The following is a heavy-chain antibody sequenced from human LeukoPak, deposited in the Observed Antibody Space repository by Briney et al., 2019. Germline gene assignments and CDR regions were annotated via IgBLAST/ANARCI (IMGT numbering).Heavy chain of an antibody. CDR1: GFTFSSYA. V-gene: IGHV3-23*01. CDR2: ISGSGGST. J-gene: IGHJ6*02. D-gene: IGHD6-19*01. Sequence: PGGSLTLSCAGSGFTFSSYAMSWVRQAPGKGLEWVSAISGSGGSTYYADSVKGRFTISRDNSKNTLYLQMNSLRAEDTAVYYCAKDLIAVAGMGYYYYYYGMDVWGQGTTVTVSS. CDR3: AKDLIAVAGMGYYYYYYGMDV.